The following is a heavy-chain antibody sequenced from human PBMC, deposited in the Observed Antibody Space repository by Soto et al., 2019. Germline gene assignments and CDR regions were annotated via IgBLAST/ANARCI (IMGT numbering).Heavy chain of an antibody. Sequence: GGSLRLSCAASGFTFSSYEMNWVRQAPGKGLEWVSYISSSGSTIYYADSVKGRFTISRDNAKNSLYLQMNSLRAEDTAVYYCARTHFITIFDYWGQGALVTVSS. J-gene: IGHJ4*02. CDR3: ARTHFITIFDY. CDR2: ISSSGSTI. D-gene: IGHD3-10*01. CDR1: GFTFSSYE. V-gene: IGHV3-48*03.